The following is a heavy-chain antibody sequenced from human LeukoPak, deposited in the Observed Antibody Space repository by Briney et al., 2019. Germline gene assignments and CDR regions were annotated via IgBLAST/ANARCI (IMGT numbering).Heavy chain of an antibody. D-gene: IGHD6-13*01. J-gene: IGHJ4*02. V-gene: IGHV1-18*01. CDR2: ISAYNGNT. Sequence: GASVKVSCKASGYTFTNYGFTWVRQAPGQGLEWMGWISAYNGNTHYAQKVQGRVTLTTDTSTSTAYMELRSLKSDDTAVYYCARDSFAQLFDYWGQGTLVTVSS. CDR1: GYTFTNYG. CDR3: ARDSFAQLFDY.